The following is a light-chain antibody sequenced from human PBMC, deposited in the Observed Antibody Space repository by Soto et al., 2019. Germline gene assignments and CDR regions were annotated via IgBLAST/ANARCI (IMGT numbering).Light chain of an antibody. J-gene: IGKJ4*01. CDR3: QQRSNWPLT. Sequence: EIVLTQSPATLSLSPGERATLSCRASQSVSSYLAWYQQKPGQAPRLLIYDASNRATGIPARFSGSGSGTGLPLTISRLGPEDFAVYYCQQRSNWPLTFGGGTKVEIK. V-gene: IGKV3-11*01. CDR2: DAS. CDR1: QSVSSY.